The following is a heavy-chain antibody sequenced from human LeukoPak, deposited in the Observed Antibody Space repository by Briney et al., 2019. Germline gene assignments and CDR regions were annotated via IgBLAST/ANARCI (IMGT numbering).Heavy chain of an antibody. CDR2: IPHDGGNK. Sequence: GGSLRLSCVGSGLSLSKSHMHWVRQAPGKRLEWVALIPHDGGNKQYGDSAKGRFTVSRENSKNTVDLNMDSLTVDDTAIYYCAREAYSSGRAGTFDIWGQGTMVTASS. J-gene: IGHJ3*02. CDR3: AREAYSSGRAGTFDI. CDR1: GLSLSKSH. V-gene: IGHV3-30*04. D-gene: IGHD6-19*01.